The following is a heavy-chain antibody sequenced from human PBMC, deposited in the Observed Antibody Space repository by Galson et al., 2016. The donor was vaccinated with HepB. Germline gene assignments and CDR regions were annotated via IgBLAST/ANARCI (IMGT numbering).Heavy chain of an antibody. CDR1: GFTVNNNY. CDR2: MYSGGVT. J-gene: IGHJ4*02. Sequence: SLRLSCAVSGFTVNNNYMSWVRPAPGKGLAGVAVMYSGGVTNYGNPVKGRATISRDNSKNILYLQLNSLRVEDTGVYYCATHPEHPHGSSGGQGTLVTVSS. V-gene: IGHV3-66*01. D-gene: IGHD1/OR15-1a*01. CDR3: ATHPEHPHGSS.